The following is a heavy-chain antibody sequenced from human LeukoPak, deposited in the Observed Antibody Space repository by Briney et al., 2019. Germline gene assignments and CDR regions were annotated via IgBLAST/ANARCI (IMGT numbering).Heavy chain of an antibody. Sequence: SETLTLTCTASGVTFSSYYRSWIRQPAGKGLEWIGRIYTSGSTNYNPSLKSRVTMSVDTSKNQFSLKLSSMTAADTAVYYCARAGYYDSSGYSYWGQGTLVTVSS. D-gene: IGHD3-22*01. CDR1: GVTFSSYY. CDR3: ARAGYYDSSGYSY. J-gene: IGHJ4*02. V-gene: IGHV4-4*07. CDR2: IYTSGST.